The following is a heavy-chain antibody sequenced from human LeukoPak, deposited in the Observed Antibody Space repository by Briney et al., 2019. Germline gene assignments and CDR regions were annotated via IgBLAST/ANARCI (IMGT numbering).Heavy chain of an antibody. D-gene: IGHD3-22*01. Sequence: ASVKVSCKASGYTFTGYYMHWVRQAPGQGLEWMGWINPNSGGTNYAQKFQGRVTMTRDTSISTAYMELSRLRSDDTAVYCCAREYYYDSSGYSLGMDVWGQGTTVTVSS. CDR1: GYTFTGYY. J-gene: IGHJ6*02. V-gene: IGHV1-2*02. CDR3: AREYYYDSSGYSLGMDV. CDR2: INPNSGGT.